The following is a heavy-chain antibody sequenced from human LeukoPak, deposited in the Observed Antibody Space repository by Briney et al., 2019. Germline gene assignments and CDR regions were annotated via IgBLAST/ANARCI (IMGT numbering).Heavy chain of an antibody. V-gene: IGHV3-53*01. CDR1: GLTGSHNY. CDR2: IHTSGDT. Sequence: GGSLRLSCAASGLTGSHNYVSWVRQAPGKGLEWVSAIHTSGDTCYADSVKGRFTISRDNSKNTLYLQMNSLRAEDTAVYYCAKEGYYDFWSGHNSWGQGTLVTVSS. J-gene: IGHJ5*02. CDR3: AKEGYYDFWSGHNS. D-gene: IGHD3-3*01.